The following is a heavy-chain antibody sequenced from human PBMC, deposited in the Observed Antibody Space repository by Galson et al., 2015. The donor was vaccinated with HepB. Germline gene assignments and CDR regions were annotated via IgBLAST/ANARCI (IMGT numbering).Heavy chain of an antibody. CDR3: AHRLKILRYFDCFDY. CDR2: IYWGDDK. J-gene: IGHJ4*02. V-gene: IGHV2-5*02. CDR1: GFSLSTSGVG. Sequence: PALVKPTQTLTLTCTFSGFSLSTSGVGVGWIRQPPGKALEWLALIYWGDDKRYSPSLKSRLTITKDTSKNQVVLTMTNMDPVDTATYYCAHRLKILRYFDCFDYWGQGTLVTVSS. D-gene: IGHD3-9*01.